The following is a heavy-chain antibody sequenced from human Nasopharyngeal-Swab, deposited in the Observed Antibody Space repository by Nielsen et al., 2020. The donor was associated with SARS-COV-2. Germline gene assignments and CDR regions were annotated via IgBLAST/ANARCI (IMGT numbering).Heavy chain of an antibody. CDR2: ISSSGSTI. CDR3: ARNSGLYYYDSSGRPSDPFDI. Sequence: GGSLRLSCAASGFTFSSYEMYWVRQAPGKGLEWVSYISSSGSTIYYADSVKGRFTISRDNAKNSLYLQMNSLRAEDTAVYYCARNSGLYYYDSSGRPSDPFDIWGQGTMVTVSS. CDR1: GFTFSSYE. D-gene: IGHD3-22*01. J-gene: IGHJ3*02. V-gene: IGHV3-48*03.